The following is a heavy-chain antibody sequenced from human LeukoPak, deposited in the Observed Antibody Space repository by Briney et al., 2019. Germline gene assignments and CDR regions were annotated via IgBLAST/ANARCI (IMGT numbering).Heavy chain of an antibody. CDR3: ARAQPRYCSGGSCRRRDYYYYGMDV. V-gene: IGHV4-34*01. J-gene: IGHJ6*02. Sequence: SETLPLTCAVYGGSFSGYYWSWIRQPPGKGLEWIGEINHSGSTNYNPSLKSRVTISVDTSKNQFSLKLSSVTAADTAVYYCARAQPRYCSGGSCRRRDYYYYGMDVWGQGTTVTVSS. CDR2: INHSGST. D-gene: IGHD2-15*01. CDR1: GGSFSGYY.